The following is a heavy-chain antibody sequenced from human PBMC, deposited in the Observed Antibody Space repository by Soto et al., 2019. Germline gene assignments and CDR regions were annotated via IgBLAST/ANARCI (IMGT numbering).Heavy chain of an antibody. CDR2: IYPGDSDT. J-gene: IGHJ3*02. CDR1: GYSFTSYW. D-gene: IGHD3-22*01. CDR3: ATPARSAYYYGAFDI. Sequence: PGESLKISCKGSGYSFTSYWIGWVRQMPGKGLEWMGIIYPGDSDTRYSPSFQGQVTISADKSISTAYLQWSSLKASDTATYFCATPARSAYYYGAFDIWGQGTMVT. V-gene: IGHV5-51*01.